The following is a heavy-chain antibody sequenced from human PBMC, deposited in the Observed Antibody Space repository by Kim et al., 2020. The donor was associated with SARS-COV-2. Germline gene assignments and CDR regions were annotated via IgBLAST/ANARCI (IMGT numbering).Heavy chain of an antibody. J-gene: IGHJ4*02. CDR3: ARSTRYYYDSSGYYQPYFDY. Sequence: RVTISVDTSKNQFSLKLSSVTAADTAVYYCARSTRYYYDSSGYYQPYFDYWGQGTLVTVSS. V-gene: IGHV4-34*01. D-gene: IGHD3-22*01.